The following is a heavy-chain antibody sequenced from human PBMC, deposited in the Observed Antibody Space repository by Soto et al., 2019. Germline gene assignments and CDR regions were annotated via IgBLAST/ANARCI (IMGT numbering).Heavy chain of an antibody. CDR3: TTDDPINKN. J-gene: IGHJ4*02. Sequence: GWSLRLSCGASGFTFSNAWMSWVRQAPGKGLEWVGRIKSKTNGGTTDYAAPVKGRFTISRDDSKNTLSLQMNSLKTEDTAVYYCTTDDPINKNWGQGTLVTVSS. V-gene: IGHV3-15*01. CDR2: IKSKTNGGTT. CDR1: GFTFSNAW.